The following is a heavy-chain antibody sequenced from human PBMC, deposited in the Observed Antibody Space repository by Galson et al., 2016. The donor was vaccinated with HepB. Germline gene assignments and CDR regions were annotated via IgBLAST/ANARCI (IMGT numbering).Heavy chain of an antibody. D-gene: IGHD3-16*01. CDR1: GFTFGSFG. V-gene: IGHV3-30*18. CDR2: ISYDGSNK. Sequence: SLRLSCAASGFTFGSFGMHWVRQPPGKGLEWLAVISYDGSNKNYGDSVKGRFTISRDNSKNTLYLQMNSLRADDTAMYYCAKIRVRGWGSFFGMDVWGQGTGHRLL. CDR3: AKIRVRGWGSFFGMDV. J-gene: IGHJ6*02.